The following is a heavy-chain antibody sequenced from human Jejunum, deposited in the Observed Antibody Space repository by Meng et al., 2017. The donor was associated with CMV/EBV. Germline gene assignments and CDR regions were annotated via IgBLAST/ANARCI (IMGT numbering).Heavy chain of an antibody. J-gene: IGHJ4*02. CDR1: YTLTDYY. CDR3: AKDAGSYLDYYFDY. V-gene: IGHV1-2*02. D-gene: IGHD1-26*01. Sequence: YTLTDYYMQWVRQAPGQGLEWMGWINPQTGDTNYAPKFQGRVTMTRDMSINTVYMEVTRLRSDDTAVYYCAKDAGSYLDYYFDYWGQGTLVTVSS. CDR2: INPQTGDT.